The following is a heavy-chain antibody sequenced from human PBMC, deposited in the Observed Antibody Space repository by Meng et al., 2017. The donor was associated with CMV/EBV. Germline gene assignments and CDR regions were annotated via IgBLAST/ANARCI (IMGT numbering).Heavy chain of an antibody. V-gene: IGHV3-30*02. Sequence: GGSLRLSCAASGFTFSSYGMHWVRQAPGKGLEWVAFIRYDGSNKYYADSVKGRFTISRDNSKNTLYLQMNSLRAEDTAVYYCAKGGAMVMSNWFDPWGQGTLVTVSS. D-gene: IGHD5-18*01. J-gene: IGHJ5*02. CDR2: IRYDGSNK. CDR3: AKGGAMVMSNWFDP. CDR1: GFTFSSYG.